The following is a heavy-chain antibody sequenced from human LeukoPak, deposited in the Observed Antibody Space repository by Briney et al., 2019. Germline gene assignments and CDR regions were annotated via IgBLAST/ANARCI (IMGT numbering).Heavy chain of an antibody. CDR2: IYATDLT. CDR3: ARGFGSGTSPIDL. CDR1: DGSFSGYY. V-gene: IGHV4-34*01. J-gene: IGHJ5*02. D-gene: IGHD3-10*01. Sequence: SETLSLTCAVYDGSFSGYYWSWIRQPPGKGLEWIGRIYATDLTNYNPSLKSRVTLSVDMSKNELSLTLKSVTAADTAVYYCARGFGSGTSPIDLWGQGALVTVSS.